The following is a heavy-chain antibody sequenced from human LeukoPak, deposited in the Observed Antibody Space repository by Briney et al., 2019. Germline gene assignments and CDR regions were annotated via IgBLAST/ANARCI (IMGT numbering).Heavy chain of an antibody. D-gene: IGHD6-6*01. CDR2: ISSSGSTI. J-gene: IGHJ4*02. CDR1: GFTFSSYE. Sequence: GGSLRLSCAASGFTFSSYEMNWVRQAPGKGLEWVSYISSSGSTIYYADSVKGRFTISRDNAKNSLYLQMSSLRAEDTAVYYCARVYSSSSVYFDYWGQGTLVTVSS. V-gene: IGHV3-48*03. CDR3: ARVYSSSSVYFDY.